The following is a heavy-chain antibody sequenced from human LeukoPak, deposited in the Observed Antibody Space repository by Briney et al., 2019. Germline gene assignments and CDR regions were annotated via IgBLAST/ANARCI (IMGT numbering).Heavy chain of an antibody. Sequence: ASVKVSCKVSGYTLTELSMHWVRQAPGKGLEWMGGFDPEDGGTIYAQKFQGRVTMTEDTSTDTAYMELSSLRSEDTAVYYCATAYGGTLYYYYGMDVWGQGTTVTVSS. CDR2: FDPEDGGT. D-gene: IGHD4-23*01. V-gene: IGHV1-24*01. CDR3: ATAYGGTLYYYYGMDV. CDR1: GYTLTELS. J-gene: IGHJ6*02.